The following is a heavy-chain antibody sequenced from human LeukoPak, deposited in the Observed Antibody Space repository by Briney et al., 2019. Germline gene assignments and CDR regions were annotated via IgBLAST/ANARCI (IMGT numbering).Heavy chain of an antibody. Sequence: GGSLRLSCAASGFTFSSFPMTWVRQGPGKGLEWVSAISGSGDITYYADSVKGRFTISRDNSKNTLHLQMNGLRAVDTAVYYCAKSYSYILWFGDFWGQGTLVTVSS. CDR3: AKSYSYILWFGDF. J-gene: IGHJ4*02. CDR2: ISGSGDIT. D-gene: IGHD3-10*01. CDR1: GFTFSSFP. V-gene: IGHV3-23*01.